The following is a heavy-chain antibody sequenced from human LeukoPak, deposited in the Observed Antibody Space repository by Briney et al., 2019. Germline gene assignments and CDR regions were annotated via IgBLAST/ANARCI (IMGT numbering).Heavy chain of an antibody. D-gene: IGHD6-6*01. J-gene: IGHJ4*02. Sequence: SETLSLTCAVYGGSFSGYYWSWIRQPPGKGLEWIGEINHSGSTNYNPSLKSRVTISVDTSKNQFSLKLSSVTAADTAVYYCASPSSSSSTYDYWGQGTLVTVSS. CDR1: GGSFSGYY. CDR3: ASPSSSSSTYDY. CDR2: INHSGST. V-gene: IGHV4-34*01.